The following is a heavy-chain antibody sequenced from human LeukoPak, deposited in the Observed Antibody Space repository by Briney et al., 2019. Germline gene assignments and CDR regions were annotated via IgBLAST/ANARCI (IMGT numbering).Heavy chain of an antibody. J-gene: IGHJ3*02. CDR2: INHSGST. D-gene: IGHD5-18*01. CDR1: GGSFSGYY. Sequence: SETLSLTCAVYGGSFSGYYWSWIRQPPGKGLEWIGEINHSGSTNYNPSLKSRVTISADTPKNQFSLKLSSVTAADTAVYYCATLWLRGLVAFDIWGQGTMVTVSS. CDR3: ATLWLRGLVAFDI. V-gene: IGHV4-34*01.